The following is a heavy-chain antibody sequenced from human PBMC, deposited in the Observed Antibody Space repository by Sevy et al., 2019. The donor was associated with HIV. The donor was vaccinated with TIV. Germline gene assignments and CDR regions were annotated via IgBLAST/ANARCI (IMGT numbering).Heavy chain of an antibody. Sequence: GGSLRLSCAASGFTFSYYDMNWVRQAPGKGLEWVSSISSGSSYIFYANSVKGRFTISRDNAKNSQYLQMNSLRAEDTAVYYCASPLNYYDSPTAYWGQGTLVTVSS. CDR1: GFTFSYYD. CDR2: ISSGSSYI. J-gene: IGHJ4*02. CDR3: ASPLNYYDSPTAY. V-gene: IGHV3-21*04. D-gene: IGHD3-22*01.